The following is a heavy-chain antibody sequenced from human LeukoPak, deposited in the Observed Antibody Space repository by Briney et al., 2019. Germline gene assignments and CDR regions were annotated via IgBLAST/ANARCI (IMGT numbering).Heavy chain of an antibody. CDR3: AKDFPRGSFGHFDN. J-gene: IGHJ4*02. Sequence: GRSLRLFCAASGFTFSSYAMHWVCQAPGKGLEWVAVISYDGSNKYYADSVKGRFSISRDNSKNTLYLQMNSLRVEDTAVYYCAKDFPRGSFGHFDNWGQGTLVTVSS. D-gene: IGHD1-26*01. CDR1: GFTFSSYA. V-gene: IGHV3-30-3*01. CDR2: ISYDGSNK.